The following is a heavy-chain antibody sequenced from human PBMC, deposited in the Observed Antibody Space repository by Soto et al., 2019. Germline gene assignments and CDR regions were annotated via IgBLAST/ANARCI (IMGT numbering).Heavy chain of an antibody. CDR2: INAGTGNT. J-gene: IGHJ2*01. Sequence: QVQLVQSGAEVKKPGASVKVSCKASGYTFTSYAMHWVRQAPGQRLEWMGWINAGTGNTKYSQKFQGRVTITRDTSASTAYMELSSLRSEDTAVYYCARGGGPYWYFDLWGRGTLVTVSS. V-gene: IGHV1-3*01. CDR3: ARGGGPYWYFDL. D-gene: IGHD3-16*01. CDR1: GYTFTSYA.